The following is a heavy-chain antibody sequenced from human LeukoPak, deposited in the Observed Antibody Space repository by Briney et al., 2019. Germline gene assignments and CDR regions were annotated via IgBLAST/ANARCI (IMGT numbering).Heavy chain of an antibody. CDR3: ARDFTNIRGGGYFDN. Sequence: GGSLRLSCAASGFPFSSYVMHWLRQAPGKGLEWVAVIWFDGGKIYYADSVKGRFTISRDNSKNTLYLQMNSLRAEDTAVYHCARDFTNIRGGGYFDNWGQGTLVTVSS. D-gene: IGHD2-15*01. CDR1: GFPFSSYV. V-gene: IGHV3-33*01. CDR2: IWFDGGKI. J-gene: IGHJ4*02.